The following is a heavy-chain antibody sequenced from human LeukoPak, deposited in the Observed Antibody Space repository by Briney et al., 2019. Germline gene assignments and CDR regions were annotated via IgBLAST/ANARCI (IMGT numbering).Heavy chain of an antibody. CDR2: INPNTGGT. CDR1: GYTFSGYY. CDR3: ARGRITLVRGVLDY. J-gene: IGHJ4*02. Sequence: GASVKVSCKASGYTFSGYYIHWVRQAPGQGLEWMGWINPNTGGTKYAHKFQGRVTMTRDTSIRTAYMELSRLRSDDTAVYYCARGRITLVRGVLDYWGQGTLVTVSS. D-gene: IGHD3-10*01. V-gene: IGHV1-2*07.